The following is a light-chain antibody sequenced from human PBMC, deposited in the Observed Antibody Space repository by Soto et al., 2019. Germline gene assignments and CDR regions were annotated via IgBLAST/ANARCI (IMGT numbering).Light chain of an antibody. J-gene: IGLJ3*02. Sequence: QPVLTQPPSVSGAPGQRVTISCTGSSSNIGAGYDVHWYQQLPGTAPKLLIYGNSNRPSGVPDRFSGSKSGTSASLAITGLQAEDEADYYCQSYDSSLSAWVFGGGTKLTAL. V-gene: IGLV1-40*01. CDR2: GNS. CDR1: SSNIGAGYD. CDR3: QSYDSSLSAWV.